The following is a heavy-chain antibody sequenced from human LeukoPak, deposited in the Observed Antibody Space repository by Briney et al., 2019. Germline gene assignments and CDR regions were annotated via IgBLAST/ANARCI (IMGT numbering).Heavy chain of an antibody. CDR3: ASPSHCSSTSCYYAYYGMDV. Sequence: SVKVSCKASGGTFSSYAISWVRQAPGQGLEWMGGIIPIFGTANYAQKFQGGVTITADESTSTAYMELSSLRSEGTAVYYCASPSHCSSTSCYYAYYGMDVWGKGTTVTVSS. V-gene: IGHV1-69*01. CDR1: GGTFSSYA. CDR2: IIPIFGTA. D-gene: IGHD2-2*01. J-gene: IGHJ6*04.